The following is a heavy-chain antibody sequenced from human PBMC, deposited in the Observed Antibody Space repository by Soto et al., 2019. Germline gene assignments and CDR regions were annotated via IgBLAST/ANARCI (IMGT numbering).Heavy chain of an antibody. D-gene: IGHD3-16*01. J-gene: IGHJ4*02. Sequence: QVQLVQSGAEVKKPGSSVKVSCKASGGTFSSYAISWGRQAPGQGLEWMGGIIPIFGTANYAQKFQGRVTITADESTSTAYMELGSLSSEDTAVYFCAREGEEDYVPGYWGQGTLVTVSS. CDR1: GGTFSSYA. CDR3: AREGEEDYVPGY. CDR2: IIPIFGTA. V-gene: IGHV1-69*01.